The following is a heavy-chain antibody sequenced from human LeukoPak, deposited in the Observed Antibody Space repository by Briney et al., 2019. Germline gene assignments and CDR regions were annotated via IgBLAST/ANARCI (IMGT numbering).Heavy chain of an antibody. D-gene: IGHD3-10*01. Sequence: ASVKVSCKASGGTFSSYAISWVRQAPGQGLEWMGGIIPIFGTANYAQKFQGRVTITADESTSTAYMELSSLRSEDTAVYYCARDLEGYYGSGSQFDYWGQGTLVTVSS. CDR1: GGTFSSYA. J-gene: IGHJ4*02. CDR2: IIPIFGTA. CDR3: ARDLEGYYGSGSQFDY. V-gene: IGHV1-69*13.